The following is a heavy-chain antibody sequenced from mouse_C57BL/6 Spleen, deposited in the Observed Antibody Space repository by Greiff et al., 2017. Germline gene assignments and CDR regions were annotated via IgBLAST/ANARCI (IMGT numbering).Heavy chain of an antibody. J-gene: IGHJ1*03. CDR2: ISYDGSN. CDR3: ARGGSSLYWYFDV. CDR1: GYSITSGYY. D-gene: IGHD1-1*01. V-gene: IGHV3-6*01. Sequence: VQLKESGPGLVKPSQSLSLTCSVTGYSITSGYYWNWIRQFPGNKLEWMGYISYDGSNNYNPSLKNRISITRDTSKNQFFLKLNSVTTEDTATYYCARGGSSLYWYFDVWGTGTTVTVSS.